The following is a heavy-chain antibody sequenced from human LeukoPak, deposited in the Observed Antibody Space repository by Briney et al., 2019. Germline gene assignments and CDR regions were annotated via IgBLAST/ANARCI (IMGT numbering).Heavy chain of an antibody. CDR1: GGSISSSSYY. CDR2: INHSGST. D-gene: IGHD3-10*01. Sequence: PSETLSLTCTVSGGSISSSSYYWSWIRQPPGKGLEWIGEINHSGSTNYNPSLKSRVTISVDTSKNQFSLKLSSVTAADTAVYYCASLPKHPHGRGVYWGQGTLVTVSS. CDR3: ASLPKHPHGRGVY. J-gene: IGHJ4*02. V-gene: IGHV4-39*07.